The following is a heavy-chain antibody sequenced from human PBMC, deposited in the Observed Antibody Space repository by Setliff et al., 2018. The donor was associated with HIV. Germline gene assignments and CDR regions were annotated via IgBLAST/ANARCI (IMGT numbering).Heavy chain of an antibody. CDR1: GGSISSGSYY. J-gene: IGHJ4*02. D-gene: IGHD6-13*01. CDR3: ARGSSWPYYFDY. CDR2: IYTSGST. Sequence: SETLSLTCTVSGGSISSGSYYWSWIRQPAGKGLEWIGRIYTSGSTNYNPSLESRVTISVDASKNQSSLKLSSATAADTAVYYCARGSSWPYYFDYWGQGTLVTVSS. V-gene: IGHV4-61*02.